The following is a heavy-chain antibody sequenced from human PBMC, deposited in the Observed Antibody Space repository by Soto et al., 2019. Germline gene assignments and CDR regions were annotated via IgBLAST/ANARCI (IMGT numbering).Heavy chain of an antibody. Sequence: EVQLLESGGDLVQPGGSLRLSCAASGFSFSSHWMSWVRQAPGKGLEWLANIKQDGSEKYYVDSVKGRFTISRDNAKNSLYLRMNRERPEHRAFFSCPRLGTCNGDHGGQGALATVSS. CDR3: PRLGTCNGDH. J-gene: IGHJ4*02. D-gene: IGHD1-1*01. CDR1: GFSFSSHW. V-gene: IGHV3-7*01. CDR2: IKQDGSEK.